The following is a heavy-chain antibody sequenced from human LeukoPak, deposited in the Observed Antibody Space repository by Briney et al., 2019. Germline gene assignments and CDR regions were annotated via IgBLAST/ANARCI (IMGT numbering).Heavy chain of an antibody. D-gene: IGHD3-10*01. CDR3: ARDTSIGGYFDY. V-gene: IGHV3-30-3*01. Sequence: PGRSLRLSCAASGFTFSSYAMHWVRQAPGKGPEWVAVISYDGSNKYYADSVKGRFTISRDNSKNTLYLQMNSLRAEDTAVYYCARDTSIGGYFDYWGQGTLVTVSS. CDR2: ISYDGSNK. J-gene: IGHJ4*02. CDR1: GFTFSSYA.